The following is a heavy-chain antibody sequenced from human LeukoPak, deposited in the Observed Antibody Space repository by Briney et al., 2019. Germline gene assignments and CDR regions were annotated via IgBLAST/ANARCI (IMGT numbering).Heavy chain of an antibody. CDR2: IYTSGST. CDR3: ARVGNVDTAMVTWGFDY. V-gene: IGHV4-4*07. CDR1: GGSISSYY. Sequence: SETLSLTCTVSGGSISSYYWSWIRQPAGKGLEWIGRIYTSGSTNYNPSLKSRVTMSVDTSKNQFSLKLSSVTAADTAVYYCARVGNVDTAMVTWGFDYWGQGTLVTVSS. J-gene: IGHJ4*02. D-gene: IGHD5-18*01.